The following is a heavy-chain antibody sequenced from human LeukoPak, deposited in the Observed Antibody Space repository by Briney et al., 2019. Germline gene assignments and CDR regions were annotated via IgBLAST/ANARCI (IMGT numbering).Heavy chain of an antibody. CDR1: VGSIRSSREY. CDR2: IYYSGST. V-gene: IGHV4-39*01. CDR3: ARHVEIAVAGPIDY. J-gene: IGHJ4*02. D-gene: IGHD6-19*01. Sequence: PSETLSLTCTVSVGSIRSSREYWGWIRQPPGKGLEWIGSIYYSGSTYYNPSLKSRVTISVDTSKNQFSLKLSSVTAADTAVYYCARHVEIAVAGPIDYWGQGTLVTVSS.